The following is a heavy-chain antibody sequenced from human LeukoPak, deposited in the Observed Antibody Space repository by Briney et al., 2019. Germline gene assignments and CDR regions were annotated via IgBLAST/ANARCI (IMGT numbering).Heavy chain of an antibody. CDR3: ATTVEMATSGAFDI. Sequence: SETLSLTCTVSGGSISSGDYYWSWIRQPPGKGLEWIGYIYYSGSTYYNPSLKSRVTISVDTSKNQFSLKLSSVTAADTAVYYCATTVEMATSGAFDIWGQGTMVTVSS. D-gene: IGHD5-24*01. CDR1: GGSISSGDYY. V-gene: IGHV4-30-4*02. CDR2: IYYSGST. J-gene: IGHJ3*02.